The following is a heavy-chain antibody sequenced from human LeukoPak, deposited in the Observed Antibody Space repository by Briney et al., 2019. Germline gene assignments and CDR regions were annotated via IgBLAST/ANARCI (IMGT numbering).Heavy chain of an antibody. CDR1: GFVLSSYE. J-gene: IGHJ4*02. D-gene: IGHD6-19*01. Sequence: GGSLRLSCTGSGFVLSSYEMTWFRQAPGKGLEWVSSVDYSGDSPYYADSVRGRFTISRDNTKNILYLQVSSLRVEDTAVYYCTRNSGWYGITWGQGTLVAVSS. V-gene: IGHV3-23*01. CDR3: TRNSGWYGIT. CDR2: VDYSGDSP.